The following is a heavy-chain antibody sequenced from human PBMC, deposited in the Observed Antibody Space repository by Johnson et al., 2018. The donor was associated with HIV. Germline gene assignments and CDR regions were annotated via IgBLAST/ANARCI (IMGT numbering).Heavy chain of an antibody. CDR1: GFTVNGNY. Sequence: VLLVESGGGLVQPGGSLRLSCAVSGFTVNGNYMSWVRQAPGKGLEWVSVIYSGDTTYYADSVKGRFTISRDTSKNTLYLQMNSLRPEDTAVYYCAKDIEPGGGNFLVGTFHIWGQGTMVTVSS. J-gene: IGHJ3*02. CDR2: IYSGDTT. CDR3: AKDIEPGGGNFLVGTFHI. V-gene: IGHV3-66*02. D-gene: IGHD6-19*01.